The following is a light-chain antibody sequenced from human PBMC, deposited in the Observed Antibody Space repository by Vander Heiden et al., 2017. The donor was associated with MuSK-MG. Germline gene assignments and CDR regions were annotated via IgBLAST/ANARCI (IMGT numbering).Light chain of an antibody. CDR1: QSVSSDY. J-gene: IGKJ2*01. CDR2: AAS. CDR3: QHYGGSYT. Sequence: EVVLTQSPGTLSLSPGERATLSCRASQSVSSDYLAWFQQKPGQAPRLLIYAASSRAPGIPDRFSGSGSGTDFTLSISRLEPEDFAVYSCQHYGGSYTFGQGTKLEIK. V-gene: IGKV3-20*01.